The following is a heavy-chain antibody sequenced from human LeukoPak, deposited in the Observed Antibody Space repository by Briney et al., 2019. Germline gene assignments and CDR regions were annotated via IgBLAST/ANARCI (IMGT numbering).Heavy chain of an antibody. Sequence: ASVKVSCKVSGYTLTELSMHWVRQAPGKGLEWMGGFDPEDGETIYAQKFQGRVTMTEDTSTDTAYMELSGLRSEDTAVYYCATAYYYDSSGYYPYWGQGTLVTVSS. CDR2: FDPEDGET. V-gene: IGHV1-24*01. CDR3: ATAYYYDSSGYYPY. CDR1: GYTLTELS. J-gene: IGHJ4*02. D-gene: IGHD3-22*01.